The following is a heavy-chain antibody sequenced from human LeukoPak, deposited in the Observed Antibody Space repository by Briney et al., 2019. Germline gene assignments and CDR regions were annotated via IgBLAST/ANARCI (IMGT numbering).Heavy chain of an antibody. CDR1: GGSISSGGYY. V-gene: IGHV4-31*03. D-gene: IGHD3-3*02. Sequence: SETLSLTCTVSGGSISSGGYYWSWIRQHPGKGLEWIGYIYYSGSTYYNPSLKSRVTISVDTSKNQFSLKLSSVTAAATAVYYCARGAVRLLAFDYWGQGTLVTVSS. CDR2: IYYSGST. J-gene: IGHJ4*02. CDR3: ARGAVRLLAFDY.